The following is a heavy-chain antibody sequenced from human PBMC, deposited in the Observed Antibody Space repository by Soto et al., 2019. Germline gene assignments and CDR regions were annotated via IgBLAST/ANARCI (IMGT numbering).Heavy chain of an antibody. CDR2: ISGSGGST. Sequence: GGSLRLSCAASGFTFSSYAMSWVRQAPGKGLEWVSAISGSGGSTYYNPSLKSRVTISVDRSKNQFSLKLSSVTAADTAVYYCAREGYCISTSCYGGQWFDPWGQGTLVTVSS. D-gene: IGHD2-2*01. CDR3: AREGYCISTSCYGGQWFDP. V-gene: IGHV3-23*02. J-gene: IGHJ5*02. CDR1: GFTFSSYA.